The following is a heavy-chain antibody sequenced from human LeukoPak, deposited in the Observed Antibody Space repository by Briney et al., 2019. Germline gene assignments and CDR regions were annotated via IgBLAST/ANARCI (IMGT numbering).Heavy chain of an antibody. V-gene: IGHV4-4*07. CDR1: GGSISSYY. CDR3: ARGRGGVVVTIDY. CDR2: IYTSGST. J-gene: IGHJ4*02. Sequence: SETLSLTCTVSGGSISSYYWSWLRQPAGKGLEWIGRIYTSGSTNYNPYVKSRVTMSVDTSKNQFSLKLSSVTAADTAVYYCARGRGGVVVTIDYWGQGTLVTVSS. D-gene: IGHD3-22*01.